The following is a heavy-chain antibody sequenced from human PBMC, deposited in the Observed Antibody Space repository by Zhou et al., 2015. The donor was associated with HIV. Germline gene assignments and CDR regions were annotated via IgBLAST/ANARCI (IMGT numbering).Heavy chain of an antibody. D-gene: IGHD3-22*01. CDR2: IIPILGIA. Sequence: QVQLVQSGAEVKKPGSSVKVSCKASGGTFSSYTISWVRQAPGQGLEWMGRIIPILGIANYAQKFQGRVTITADKSTSTAYMELSSLRSEDTAVYYCARGAVGYYDSSGHDAFDIWGQGTMVTVSS. J-gene: IGHJ3*02. CDR3: ARGAVGYYDSSGHDAFDI. CDR1: GGTFSSYT. V-gene: IGHV1-69*02.